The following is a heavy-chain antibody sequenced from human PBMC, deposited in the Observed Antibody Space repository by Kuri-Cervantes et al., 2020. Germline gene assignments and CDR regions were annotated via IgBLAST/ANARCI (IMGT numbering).Heavy chain of an antibody. Sequence: GGSLRLSCAASGFTFSSYWMHWVRQAPGKGLVWVSRINSDGSSTSYADSVKDRFTISRDNAKNTLYLQMNSLRAEDTAVYYCAKGDDFWSGRAYDYWGQGTLVTVSS. V-gene: IGHV3-74*01. CDR3: AKGDDFWSGRAYDY. D-gene: IGHD3-3*01. CDR1: GFTFSSYW. CDR2: INSDGSST. J-gene: IGHJ4*02.